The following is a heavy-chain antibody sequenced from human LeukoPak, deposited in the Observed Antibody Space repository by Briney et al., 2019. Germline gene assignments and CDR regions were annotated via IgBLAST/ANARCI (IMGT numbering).Heavy chain of an antibody. CDR2: IYYSGST. CDR3: ARIIAASQDVFDI. D-gene: IGHD6-6*01. V-gene: IGHV4-59*04. J-gene: IGHJ3*02. Sequence: PSETLSLTCSVSGVSISTHYWSWIRQPPGKGLEWIGNIYYSGSTYYNPSLKGRLTMSVDRSNNLFSLNLNSVTAADTAVYYCARIIAASQDVFDIWGQGTMITVSS. CDR1: GVSISTHY.